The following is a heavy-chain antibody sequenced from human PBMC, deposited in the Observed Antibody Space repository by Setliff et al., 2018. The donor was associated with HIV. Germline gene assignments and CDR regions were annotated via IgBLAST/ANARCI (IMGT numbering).Heavy chain of an antibody. J-gene: IGHJ4*02. Sequence: PSETLSLTCAVYGGSFSGYYWSWIRQPPGKGLEWIGEINHSGSTNYNPSLKSRVTISVDTSKNQFSLKLSSVTAADTAVYYCARGHPTYYDSSGYYYGVDYYSDYWGQGTLVTVSS. D-gene: IGHD3-22*01. V-gene: IGHV4-34*01. CDR3: ARGHPTYYDSSGYYYGVDYYSDY. CDR2: INHSGST. CDR1: GGSFSGYY.